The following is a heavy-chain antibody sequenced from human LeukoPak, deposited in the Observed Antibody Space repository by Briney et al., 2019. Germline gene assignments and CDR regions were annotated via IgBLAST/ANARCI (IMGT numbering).Heavy chain of an antibody. CDR3: ARGGTFGVDISDY. Sequence: GGSLRLSCAASGFTFSTYWMHWVRQAPGKGLEWVSSISSNGRTTYYADSVRGRFTISRDNAKNSLYLQMNSLRAEDTAVYYCARGGTFGVDISDYWGQGTLVTVSS. D-gene: IGHD3-3*01. CDR1: GFTFSTYW. V-gene: IGHV3-21*01. CDR2: ISSNGRTT. J-gene: IGHJ4*02.